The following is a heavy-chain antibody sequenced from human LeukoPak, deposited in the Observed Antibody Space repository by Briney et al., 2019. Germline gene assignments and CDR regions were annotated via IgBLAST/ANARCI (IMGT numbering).Heavy chain of an antibody. CDR3: ARGGGYASPIGY. J-gene: IGHJ4*02. CDR2: IYHSGST. CDR1: GGSISSGGYS. D-gene: IGHD5-12*01. V-gene: IGHV4-30-2*01. Sequence: SETLSLTCAVSGGSISSGGYSWSWIRQPPGKGLEWIGYIYHSGSTYYNPSLKSRVTISVDRSKNQFSLKLGSVTAADTAVYYCARGGGYASPIGYWGQGALVTVSS.